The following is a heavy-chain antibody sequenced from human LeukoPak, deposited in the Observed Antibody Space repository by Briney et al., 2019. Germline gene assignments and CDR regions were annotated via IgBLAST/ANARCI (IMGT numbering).Heavy chain of an antibody. CDR1: GGSISSSSYY. D-gene: IGHD5-24*01. Sequence: SETLSLTCTVSGGSISSSSYYWGWIRQPPGKGLEWIGSIYYSGSTYYNPSLKSRVTISVDTSKNHFSLKLSSVTAADTAVYYCARNRDGYNSFDYWGQGTLVTVSS. J-gene: IGHJ4*02. CDR3: ARNRDGYNSFDY. V-gene: IGHV4-39*07. CDR2: IYYSGST.